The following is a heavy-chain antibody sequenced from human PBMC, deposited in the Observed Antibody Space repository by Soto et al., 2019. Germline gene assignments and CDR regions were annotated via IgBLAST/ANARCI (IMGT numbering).Heavy chain of an antibody. CDR3: ARPTTSSTTPHYYGMDD. J-gene: IGHJ6*01. CDR2: IYYSGST. V-gene: IGHV4-39*01. CDR1: GGSISSSSYY. Sequence: PSETLSLACTVSGGSISSSSYYWGWIRQPPGKGLEWIGSIYYSGSTYYNPSLKSRVTISVDTSKNQFSLKLSSVTAADTAVYYCARPTTSSTTPHYYGMDDWGQGTTVTVAS. D-gene: IGHD6-13*01.